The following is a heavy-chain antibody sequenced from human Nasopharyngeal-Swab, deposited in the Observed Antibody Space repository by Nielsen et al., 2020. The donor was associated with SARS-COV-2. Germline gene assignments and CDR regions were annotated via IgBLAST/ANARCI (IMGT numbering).Heavy chain of an antibody. CDR3: ARGEYADYSESDF. J-gene: IGHJ4*01. CDR2: VNPNTGGT. Sequence: ASVKVSCKASGYTFTKHYIHWVRLAPGQGLEWLGRVNPNTGGTNDAPKFQGRVTMTRDTSINTAYMELSRLTSDDTAVYYCARGEYADYSESDFWGHGTLVTVSS. V-gene: IGHV1-2*06. CDR1: GYTFTKHY. D-gene: IGHD4/OR15-4a*01.